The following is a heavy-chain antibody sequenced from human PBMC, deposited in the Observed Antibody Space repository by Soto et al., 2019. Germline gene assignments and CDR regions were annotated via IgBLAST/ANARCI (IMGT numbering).Heavy chain of an antibody. Sequence: GGSLRLSCAASGFTFSSYWMHWVRQAPGKGLVWVSRINSDGSSTSYADSVKGRFTISRDNAKNTLYLQMNSLRAEDTAVYYCARANKGYCSSTSCYQIDYWGQGTLVTVSS. J-gene: IGHJ4*02. D-gene: IGHD2-2*01. V-gene: IGHV3-74*01. CDR2: INSDGSST. CDR1: GFTFSSYW. CDR3: ARANKGYCSSTSCYQIDY.